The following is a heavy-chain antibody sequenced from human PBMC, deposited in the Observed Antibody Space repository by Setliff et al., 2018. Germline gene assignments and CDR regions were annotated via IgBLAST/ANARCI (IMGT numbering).Heavy chain of an antibody. CDR1: GFPFSTYW. J-gene: IGHJ5*02. V-gene: IGHV3-20*04. D-gene: IGHD3-3*01. CDR3: ARDNTLFGVVITGSWFDP. CDR2: VEWNGGGT. Sequence: PGGSLRLSCAASGFPFSTYWLNWVRQAPGKGLEWVSGVEWNGGGTGYADSVKGRFTISRDNAENSLYLQMNSLRVEDTAVYYCARDNTLFGVVITGSWFDPWGQGTLVTVSS.